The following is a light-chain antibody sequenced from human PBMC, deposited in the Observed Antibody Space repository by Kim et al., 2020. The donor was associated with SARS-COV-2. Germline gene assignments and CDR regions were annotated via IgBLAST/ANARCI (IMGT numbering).Light chain of an antibody. V-gene: IGLV1-40*01. CDR2: GNS. Sequence: VTISCTGSSSNNGAGYDVHWYQQLPGTAPKLLIYGNSNRPSGVPDRFSGSKSGTSASLAITGLQAEDEADYYCQSYDSSLSGSYVFGTGTKVTVL. CDR3: QSYDSSLSGSYV. J-gene: IGLJ1*01. CDR1: SSNNGAGYD.